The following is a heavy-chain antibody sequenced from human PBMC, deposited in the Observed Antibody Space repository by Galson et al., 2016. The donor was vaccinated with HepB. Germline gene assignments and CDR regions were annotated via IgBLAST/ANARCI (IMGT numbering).Heavy chain of an antibody. CDR2: IKRDTEGGTS. CDR3: STQTTGTVKDS. V-gene: IGHV3-15*01. D-gene: IGHD4-17*01. J-gene: IGHJ5*01. Sequence: SLRLSCAVSGLPLSDATMNWVRQAPGKGLEWVGRIKRDTEGGTSDYAAPVKGRFTISRDDSKNTLFLQMNSLKTDDTAGYYCSTQTTGTVKDSCGQGPLVTVS. CDR1: GLPLSDAT.